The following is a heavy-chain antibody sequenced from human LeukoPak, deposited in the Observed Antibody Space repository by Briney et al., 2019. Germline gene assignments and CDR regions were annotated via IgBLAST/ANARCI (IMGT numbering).Heavy chain of an antibody. D-gene: IGHD1-26*01. CDR3: ANSFYLGAISVDDAFDI. V-gene: IGHV1-8*03. CDR1: GYTFTSYD. J-gene: IGHJ3*02. Sequence: ASVKVSRKASGYTFTSYDINWVRQATGQGLEWMGWMNPNSGNTGYAQKFQGRVTITRNTSISTAYMELSSLRSEDTAVYYCANSFYLGAISVDDAFDIWGQGTMVTVSS. CDR2: MNPNSGNT.